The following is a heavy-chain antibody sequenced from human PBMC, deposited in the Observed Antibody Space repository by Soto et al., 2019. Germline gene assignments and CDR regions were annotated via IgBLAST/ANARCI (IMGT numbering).Heavy chain of an antibody. CDR1: GYSFTSYW. D-gene: IGHD3-10*01. Sequence: PGESLKISCKGSGYSFTSYWISWVRQMPGKGLEWMGRIDPSDSYTNYSPSFQGHVTISADKSISTAYLQWSSLKASDTAMYYCASNLWFGELSSNYYYYGMDVWGQGTTVTVSS. J-gene: IGHJ6*02. V-gene: IGHV5-10-1*01. CDR2: IDPSDSYT. CDR3: ASNLWFGELSSNYYYYGMDV.